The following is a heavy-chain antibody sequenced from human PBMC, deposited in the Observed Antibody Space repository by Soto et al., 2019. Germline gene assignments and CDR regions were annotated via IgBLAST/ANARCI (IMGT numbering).Heavy chain of an antibody. J-gene: IGHJ4*02. Sequence: GGSLRLSCAASGFTFSSYAMSWVRQAPGKGLEWVSAISGSGGSTYYADSVKGRFTISRDNSKNTLYLQMNSLRAEDTSVYYSAKDQGSRGWPFDYWGQGTLVTVSS. CDR1: GFTFSSYA. CDR2: ISGSGGST. D-gene: IGHD6-19*01. V-gene: IGHV3-23*01. CDR3: AKDQGSRGWPFDY.